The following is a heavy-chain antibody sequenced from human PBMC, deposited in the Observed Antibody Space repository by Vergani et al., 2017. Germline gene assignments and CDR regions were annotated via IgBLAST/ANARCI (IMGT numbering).Heavy chain of an antibody. D-gene: IGHD3-10*01. CDR2: INPSGGST. Sequence: QVQLVQSGAEVKKPGSSVKVSCKASGGTFSSYAISWVRQAPGQGLEWMGIINPSGGSTSYAQKFQGRVTMTRDTSTSTVYMELSSLRSEDTAVYYCASSYGSGRFLGYWGQGTLVTVSS. V-gene: IGHV1-46*01. CDR3: ASSYGSGRFLGY. J-gene: IGHJ4*02. CDR1: GGTFSSYA.